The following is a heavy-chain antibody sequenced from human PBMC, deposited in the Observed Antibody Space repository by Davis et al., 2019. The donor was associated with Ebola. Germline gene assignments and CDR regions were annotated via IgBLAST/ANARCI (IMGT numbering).Heavy chain of an antibody. J-gene: IGHJ6*02. V-gene: IGHV3-30*03. CDR2: ISYDGSNK. CDR3: ARDQVYYYGMDV. Sequence: PGGSLRLSCAASGFTFSNFAMSWVRQAPGKGLEWVAVISYDGSNKDYADSVKGRFTISRDSSENTVYLQMNSLRAEDTAVYYCARDQVYYYGMDVWGQGTTVTVSS. CDR1: GFTFSNFA.